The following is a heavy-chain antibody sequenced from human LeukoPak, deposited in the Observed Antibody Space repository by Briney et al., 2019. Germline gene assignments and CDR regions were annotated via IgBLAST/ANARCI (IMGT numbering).Heavy chain of an antibody. D-gene: IGHD4/OR15-4a*01. V-gene: IGHV4-38-2*01. CDR3: ASTGAFDY. CDR2: IYHSGST. CDR1: GYSISSGYY. Sequence: SETLSLTCAVSGYSISSGYYWGWIRQPPGKGLEWIGSIYHSGSTYCNPSLKSRVTISVDTSKNQFSLKLSSVTAADTAVYYCASTGAFDYWGQGTLVTVSS. J-gene: IGHJ4*02.